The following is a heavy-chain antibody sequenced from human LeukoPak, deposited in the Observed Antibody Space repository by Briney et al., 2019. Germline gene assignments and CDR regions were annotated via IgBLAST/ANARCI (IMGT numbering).Heavy chain of an antibody. CDR1: GFTFGDYA. D-gene: IGHD4-23*01. J-gene: IGHJ4*02. V-gene: IGHV3-49*04. CDR3: TREGVTHYFDY. CDR2: IRSKAYGGTT. Sequence: GGSLRLSCTASGFTFGDYAMSWVRQAPGKGLEWVGFIRSKAYGGTTEYAASVKGRFTISRDDSKSIAYLQMNSLKTEDIAVYYCTREGVTHYFDYWGQGTLVTVS.